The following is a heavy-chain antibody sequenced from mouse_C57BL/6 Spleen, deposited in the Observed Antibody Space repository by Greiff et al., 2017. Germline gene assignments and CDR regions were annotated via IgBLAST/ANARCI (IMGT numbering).Heavy chain of an antibody. D-gene: IGHD2-3*01. CDR2: ISDGGSYT. J-gene: IGHJ4*01. CDR3: ARDQGGYYDYYAMDY. Sequence: VKLMESGGGLVKPGGSLKLSCAASGFTFSSYAMSWVRQTPEKRLEWVATISDGGSYTYYPDNVKGRFTISRDNAKNNLYLQMSHLKSEDTAMYYCARDQGGYYDYYAMDYWGQGTSVTVSS. V-gene: IGHV5-4*01. CDR1: GFTFSSYA.